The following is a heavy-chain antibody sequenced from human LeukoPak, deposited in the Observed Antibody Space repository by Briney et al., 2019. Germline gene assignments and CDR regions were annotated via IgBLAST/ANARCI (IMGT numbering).Heavy chain of an antibody. Sequence: SQTLSHTPALSGDSVSVNRSWWNWTRQSPSRGLEWLGRTYYRSKWYNDYALSVKSRITINPDTSKTDFSLQLNAVTPEDTAVYYCARNSAYCSGWYLDPDYNFFDYWGQGTLVTVSS. D-gene: IGHD6-19*01. CDR1: GDSVSVNRSW. CDR3: ARNSAYCSGWYLDPDYNFFDY. V-gene: IGHV6-1*01. J-gene: IGHJ4*02. CDR2: TYYRSKWYN.